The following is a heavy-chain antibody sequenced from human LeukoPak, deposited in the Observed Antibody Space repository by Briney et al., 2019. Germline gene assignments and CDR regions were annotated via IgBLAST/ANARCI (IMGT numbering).Heavy chain of an antibody. J-gene: IGHJ6*03. CDR3: ARRWNYGRNYYIDV. D-gene: IGHD1-7*01. Sequence: GSLRLSCEASGFTFSSYWMSWVRQPPGKGLEWIGEINDSGRINYNPSLMSRVTVSVDTSKNQFSLRLTSVTATDTAVYYCARRWNYGRNYYIDVWGNGATVSVSS. CDR1: GFTFSSYW. CDR2: INDSGRI. V-gene: IGHV4-34*01.